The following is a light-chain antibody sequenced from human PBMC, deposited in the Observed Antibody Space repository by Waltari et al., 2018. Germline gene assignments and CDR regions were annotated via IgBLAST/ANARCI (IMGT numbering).Light chain of an antibody. Sequence: SSELTQEPAVSVALGQTVTITCQGDSLSKEYAGRYQQKPGQGPLLLIYGRYTRPSGIPDRFSASSSGDTASLTITGTQAEDEADYYCNSRDISAKHHVLFGGGTKLTVL. CDR2: GRY. CDR1: SLSKEY. J-gene: IGLJ2*01. V-gene: IGLV3-19*01. CDR3: NSRDISAKHHVL.